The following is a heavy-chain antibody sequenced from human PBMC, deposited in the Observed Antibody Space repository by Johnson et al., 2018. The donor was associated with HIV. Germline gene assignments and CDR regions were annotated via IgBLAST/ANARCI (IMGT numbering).Heavy chain of an antibody. J-gene: IGHJ3*02. CDR3: TTEVMEWELQVGWTRAFEI. Sequence: VQLVESGGGVVQPGRSLRLSCAASGFIVSFNSMHWVRQAPGKGLEWVSVIYSGGSTYYADSVKGRFTISRDNSKNTLYLQMNSLKTEDTAVYYCTTEVMEWELQVGWTRAFEIWGQGTMVTVSS. CDR2: IYSGGST. CDR1: GFIVSFNS. D-gene: IGHD1-26*01. V-gene: IGHV3-53*01.